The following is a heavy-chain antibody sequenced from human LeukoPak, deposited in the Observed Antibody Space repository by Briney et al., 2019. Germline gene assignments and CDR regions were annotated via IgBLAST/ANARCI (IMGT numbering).Heavy chain of an antibody. J-gene: IGHJ4*02. V-gene: IGHV3-53*01. CDR1: GFTVSSNY. Sequence: GGSLRLSCAASGFTVSSNYMSWVRQAPGKGLEWVSVIYSGGSTYYADSVKGRFTISRDNAKNSLYLQMNSLRAEDTAVYYCAKEGDLVGVTYYFDYWGQGTLVTVSS. D-gene: IGHD1-26*01. CDR3: AKEGDLVGVTYYFDY. CDR2: IYSGGST.